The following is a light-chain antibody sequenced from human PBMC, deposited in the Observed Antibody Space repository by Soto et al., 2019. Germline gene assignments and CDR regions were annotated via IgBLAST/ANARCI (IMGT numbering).Light chain of an antibody. CDR3: QQSYSTPYT. J-gene: IGKJ2*01. CDR1: QSISSY. V-gene: IGKV1-39*01. Sequence: DIQMTQSPSSLSASVGDRVTITCRASQSISSYLNWYKQKPGKAPKLLIYAASSLQSGVPSRFSGSGSGTDFTLTISSLQPEDFATYYGQQSYSTPYTFGQGTKLESK. CDR2: AAS.